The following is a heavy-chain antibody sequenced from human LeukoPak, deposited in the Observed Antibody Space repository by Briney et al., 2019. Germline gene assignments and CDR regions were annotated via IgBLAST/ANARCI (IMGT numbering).Heavy chain of an antibody. CDR1: GGYISSYY. J-gene: IGHJ5*02. Sequence: PSETLSLTCSVSGGYISSYYWSWIRQPPGKGLEWIGYIYYSGSTKYNPSLKSRVTMSVDTSKNRFSLKLSSVTAADTAVYYCARHRGYCSSTSCSYNWFDPWGQGTLVTVSS. V-gene: IGHV4-59*08. CDR2: IYYSGST. D-gene: IGHD2-2*03. CDR3: ARHRGYCSSTSCSYNWFDP.